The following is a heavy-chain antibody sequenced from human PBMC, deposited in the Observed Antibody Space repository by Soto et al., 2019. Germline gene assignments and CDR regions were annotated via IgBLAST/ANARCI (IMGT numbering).Heavy chain of an antibody. J-gene: IGHJ4*02. CDR1: GGSITNTDYF. CDR2: IYYTGTT. Sequence: SETLSLTCTVSGGSITNTDYFWAWARQPPGQGLEWIGYIYYTGTTKYNPSLKNRVTISVDSSKNQFSLKLDSVTAADTAVYYCARLGGYYQAFDSWGQGTLVTVSS. CDR3: ARLGGYYQAFDS. V-gene: IGHV4-61*05. D-gene: IGHD3-22*01.